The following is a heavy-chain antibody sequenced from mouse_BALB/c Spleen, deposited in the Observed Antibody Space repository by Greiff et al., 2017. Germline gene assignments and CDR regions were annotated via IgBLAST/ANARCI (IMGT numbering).Heavy chain of an antibody. J-gene: IGHJ3*01. CDR2: IWAGGST. CDR1: GFSLTSYG. D-gene: IGHD3-1*01. Sequence: QVQLKESGPGLVAPSQSLSITCTVSGFSLTSYGVHWVRQPPGKGLEWLGVIWAGGSTNYNSALMSRLSISKDNSKSQVFLKMNSLQTDDTAMYYGAREAARATWCAYWGQGTLVTVSA. CDR3: AREAARATWCAY. V-gene: IGHV2-9*02.